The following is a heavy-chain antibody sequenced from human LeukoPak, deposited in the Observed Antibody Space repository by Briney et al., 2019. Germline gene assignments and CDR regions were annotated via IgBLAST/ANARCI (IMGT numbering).Heavy chain of an antibody. Sequence: ASVKVSCKASGYTFTGYYMHWVRQAPGQGLEWMGRINPNSGGTNYAQKFQGRVTMTRDTSISTAYMELSRLRSEDTAVYYCARASATGSYYFDYWGQGTLVTVSS. CDR1: GYTFTGYY. V-gene: IGHV1-2*06. CDR3: ARASATGSYYFDY. CDR2: INPNSGGT. D-gene: IGHD1-14*01. J-gene: IGHJ4*02.